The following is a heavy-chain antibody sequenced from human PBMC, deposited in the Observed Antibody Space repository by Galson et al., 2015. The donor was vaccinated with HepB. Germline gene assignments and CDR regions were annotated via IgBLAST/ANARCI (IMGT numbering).Heavy chain of an antibody. CDR3: ARARSQGAGDYENWYFDL. J-gene: IGHJ2*01. CDR2: ISYNGRYT. CDR1: GFTFNIYP. D-gene: IGHD4-17*01. V-gene: IGHV3-30*03. Sequence: SLRLSCAGSGFTFNIYPMHWVRQPPGKGLEWVSVISYNGRYTNYADSGKGRFTIFRDNSKNTVYLQMNSLRPEDTAVYFCARARSQGAGDYENWYFDLWGRGTLVTVSS.